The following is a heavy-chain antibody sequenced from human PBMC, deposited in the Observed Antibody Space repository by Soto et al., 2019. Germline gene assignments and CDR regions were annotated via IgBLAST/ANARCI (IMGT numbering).Heavy chain of an antibody. CDR3: ARGYDFWSGYSTYYYSGMDV. D-gene: IGHD3-3*01. V-gene: IGHV1-69*13. J-gene: IGHJ6*02. CDR2: IIPIFGTA. CDR1: GGTFSSYA. Sequence: SVKVSCKASGGTFSSYAISWVRQAPGQGLEWVGGIIPIFGTANYAQKFQGRVTITADESTSTAYMELSSLRSEDTAVYYCARGYDFWSGYSTYYYSGMDVWGQGTTVTVYS.